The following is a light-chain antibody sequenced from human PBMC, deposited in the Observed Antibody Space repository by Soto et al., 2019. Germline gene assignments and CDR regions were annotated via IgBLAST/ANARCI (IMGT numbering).Light chain of an antibody. CDR1: QSVSSSS. J-gene: IGKJ3*01. CDR2: RAS. Sequence: EIVLTQSPGTLYLSTGERATLSCRASQSVSSSSLAWYQQKPGQAPRLLIYRASSRATGIPDRFSGSGSGTDFTLTISRPEPEDFAVYYFQQYDSSPVTFGPGTKVDIK. V-gene: IGKV3-20*01. CDR3: QQYDSSPVT.